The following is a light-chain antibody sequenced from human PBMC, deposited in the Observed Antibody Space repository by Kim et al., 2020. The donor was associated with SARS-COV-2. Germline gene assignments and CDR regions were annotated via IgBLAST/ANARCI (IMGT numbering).Light chain of an antibody. Sequence: SYELTQPPSVSVAPGKTASITCGGNNIGSKSVHWYQQKPGQAPVLVIYYDTNRPSGIPERFSGSKSGNTATLTIYRAQAGDEADYYCQVWDSSSVVFGGG. V-gene: IGLV3-21*04. J-gene: IGLJ3*02. CDR2: YDT. CDR1: NIGSKS. CDR3: QVWDSSSVV.